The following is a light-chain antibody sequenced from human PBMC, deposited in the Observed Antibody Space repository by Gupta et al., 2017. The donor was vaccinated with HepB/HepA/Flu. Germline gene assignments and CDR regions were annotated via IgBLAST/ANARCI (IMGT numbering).Light chain of an antibody. CDR2: DVS. J-gene: IGLJ2*01. CDR1: SSDVGGYNY. V-gene: IGLV2-11*01. CDR3: CSYAGSYTFVV. Sequence: QSALTQPRSVSGSPGQSVTISCTGTSSDVGGYNYVSWYQQHPGKAPKLMIYDVSKRPSGVPDRFSGSKSGNKASLTISGLQAEDEADYYCCSYAGSYTFVVFGGGTKLTVL.